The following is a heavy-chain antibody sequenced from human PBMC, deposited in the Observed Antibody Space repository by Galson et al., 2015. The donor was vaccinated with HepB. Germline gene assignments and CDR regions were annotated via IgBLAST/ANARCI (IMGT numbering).Heavy chain of an antibody. V-gene: IGHV1-18*04. Sequence: SVKVSCKASGYTFTSYGISWVRQAPGQGLEWMGWISAYNGNANYAQKLQGRVTMTTDTATSTAYMELRSLRSDDTAVYYCARDSLSVPGYSSSHARLDYWGQGTLVTVSS. CDR1: GYTFTSYG. J-gene: IGHJ4*02. CDR3: ARDSLSVPGYSSSHARLDY. D-gene: IGHD6-13*01. CDR2: ISAYNGNA.